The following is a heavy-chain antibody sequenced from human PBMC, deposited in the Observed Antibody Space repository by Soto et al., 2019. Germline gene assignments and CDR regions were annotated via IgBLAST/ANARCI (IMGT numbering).Heavy chain of an antibody. CDR3: ARESEDLTSNFDY. Sequence: GSLRLSCAASGFTFTRYSMNWVRQAPGKGLEWVTSISSTTNYIYYADSMKGRFTVSRDNAKNSVYLEMNSLSAEDTALYYCARESEDLTSNFDYWGQGTLVTVSS. J-gene: IGHJ4*02. CDR2: ISSTTNYI. CDR1: GFTFTRYS. V-gene: IGHV3-21*01.